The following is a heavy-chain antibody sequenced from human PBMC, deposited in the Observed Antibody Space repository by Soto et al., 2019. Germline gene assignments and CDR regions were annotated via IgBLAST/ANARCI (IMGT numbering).Heavy chain of an antibody. Sequence: GGSLRLSCAASGFTFSSYAIHWVRQAPGKGLEWVAVISYDGSNKYYADSVKGRFTISRDNSKNTLYLQMNSLRAEDTAVYYCARSPWSGYSIYTLYYFDYWGQGTLVTVSS. CDR1: GFTFSSYA. CDR3: ARSPWSGYSIYTLYYFDY. V-gene: IGHV3-30-3*01. J-gene: IGHJ4*02. D-gene: IGHD3-3*01. CDR2: ISYDGSNK.